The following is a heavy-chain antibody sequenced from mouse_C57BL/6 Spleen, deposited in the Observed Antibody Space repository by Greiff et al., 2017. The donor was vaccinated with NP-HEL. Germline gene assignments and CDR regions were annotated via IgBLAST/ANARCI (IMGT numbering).Heavy chain of an antibody. Sequence: EVKLQQSGAELVRPGASVKLSCTASGFNIKDYYMHWVKQRPEQGLEWIGRIDPEDGDTEYAPKFQGKATMTADTSSNTAYLQLSSLTSDDTAVYYCTTGTMGWYFDVWGTGTTVTVSS. V-gene: IGHV14-1*01. J-gene: IGHJ1*03. D-gene: IGHD1-1*02. CDR2: IDPEDGDT. CDR3: TTGTMGWYFDV. CDR1: GFNIKDYY.